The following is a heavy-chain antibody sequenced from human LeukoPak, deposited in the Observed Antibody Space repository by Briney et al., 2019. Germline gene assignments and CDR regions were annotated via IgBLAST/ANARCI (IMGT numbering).Heavy chain of an antibody. J-gene: IGHJ4*02. D-gene: IGHD6-13*01. V-gene: IGHV3-23*01. CDR3: AKEGPGSSWSYYFDY. Sequence: GGSLRLSCAASGFTFSYYWMSWVRQAPGKGLEWVSAISGSGGSTYYADSVKGRFTISRDNSKNTLYLQMNSLRAEDTAVYYCAKEGPGSSWSYYFDYWGQGTLVTVSS. CDR1: GFTFSYYW. CDR2: ISGSGGST.